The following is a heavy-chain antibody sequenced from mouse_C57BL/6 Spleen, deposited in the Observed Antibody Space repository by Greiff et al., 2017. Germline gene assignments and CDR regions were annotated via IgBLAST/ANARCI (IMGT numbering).Heavy chain of an antibody. D-gene: IGHD1-1*01. CDR3: AREGDYYGSSYED. CDR1: GYSITSGYY. J-gene: IGHJ3*01. CDR2: ISYDGSN. V-gene: IGHV3-6*01. Sequence: EVQRVESGPGLVKPSQSLSLTCSVTGYSITSGYYWNWIRQFPGNKLEWMSYISYDGSNNYNPSLKNRISITRDTSKNQFFLKLNSVTTEDTATYYCAREGDYYGSSYEDWGQGTLVTVSA.